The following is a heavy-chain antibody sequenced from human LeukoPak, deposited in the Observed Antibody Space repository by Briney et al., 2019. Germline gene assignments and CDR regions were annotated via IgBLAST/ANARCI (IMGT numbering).Heavy chain of an antibody. V-gene: IGHV3-48*01. J-gene: IGHJ4*02. CDR1: GFPLSSYS. D-gene: IGHD2-15*01. CDR3: VRVKGSYFDY. CDR2: ISSSGSAI. Sequence: GGSLRLSCAASGFPLSSYSINWVRQAPGKGLEWVSYISSSGSAIYYVDSVKGRFTASRDNAKNSLFLQMNSPRAEDTAVYYCVRVKGSYFDYWGQGALVTVSS.